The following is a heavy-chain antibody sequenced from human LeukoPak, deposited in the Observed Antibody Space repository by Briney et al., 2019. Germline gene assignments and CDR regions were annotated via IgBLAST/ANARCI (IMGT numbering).Heavy chain of an antibody. CDR2: IYYSGST. V-gene: IGHV4-59*08. CDR1: GGSISSYY. D-gene: IGHD3-3*01. CDR3: ARRRGITIFGVVSYYFDY. J-gene: IGHJ4*02. Sequence: PSETPSLTCTVSGGSISSYYWSWIRQPPGKGLEWIGYIYYSGSTNYNPSLKSRVTISVDTSKNQFSLKLSSVTAADTAVYYCARRRGITIFGVVSYYFDYWGQGTLVTVSS.